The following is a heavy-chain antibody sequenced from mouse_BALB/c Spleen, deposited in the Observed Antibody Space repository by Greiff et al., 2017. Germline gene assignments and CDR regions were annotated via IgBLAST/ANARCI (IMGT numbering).Heavy chain of an antibody. J-gene: IGHJ4*01. V-gene: IGHV1-15*01. CDR3: TRLAGLRGYAMDY. CDR1: GYTFTDYE. D-gene: IGHD3-1*01. CDR2: IDPETGGT. Sequence: QVQLQQSGAELVRPGASVTLSCKASGYTFTDYEMHWVKQTPVHGLEWIGAIDPETGGTAYNQKFKGKATLTADKSSSTAYMELRSLTSEDSAVYYCTRLAGLRGYAMDYWGQGTSVTVSS.